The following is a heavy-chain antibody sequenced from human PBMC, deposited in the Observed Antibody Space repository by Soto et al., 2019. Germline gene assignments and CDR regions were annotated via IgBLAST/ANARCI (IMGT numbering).Heavy chain of an antibody. CDR3: PRVYSGYYYYGMDV. Sequence: GGSLRLSCTASGFTFGDDAMSWVRQAPGKGLEWVGFIRSKAYGGTTEYAASVKGRFTISRDDSKSIAYLQMNSLKTVDSSVYYCPRVYSGYYYYGMDVWGQGTTVTVSS. D-gene: IGHD1-26*01. CDR2: IRSKAYGGTT. J-gene: IGHJ6*02. CDR1: GFTFGDDA. V-gene: IGHV3-49*04.